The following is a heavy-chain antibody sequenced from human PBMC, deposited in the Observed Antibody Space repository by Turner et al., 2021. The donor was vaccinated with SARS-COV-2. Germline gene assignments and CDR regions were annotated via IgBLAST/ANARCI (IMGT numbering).Heavy chain of an antibody. CDR1: GYTFTSYG. D-gene: IGHD2-15*01. CDR3: ARDIPSTPTVVTKY. Sequence: QVQLVQSGAEEKKPGASVKVSCNASGYTFTSYGISWVRQAPGQGLEWMGSISANNGNTNYAQKLQGRVTMSRDTSTSTAYMELRSLRSDDTAVYYCARDIPSTPTVVTKYWGQGTLVTVSS. CDR2: ISANNGNT. J-gene: IGHJ4*02. V-gene: IGHV1-18*01.